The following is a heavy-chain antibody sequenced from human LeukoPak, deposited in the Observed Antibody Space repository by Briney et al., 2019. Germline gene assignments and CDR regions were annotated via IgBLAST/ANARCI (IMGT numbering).Heavy chain of an antibody. D-gene: IGHD1-1*01. CDR3: AKGKRYPDY. CDR1: GFTFSESW. J-gene: IGHJ4*02. Sequence: PGGSLRLSCVVSGFTFSESWMSWVRQAPGKGLGWVASLNLDGSDKYYVDSVKGRFTISRDNAKNSLYLQMDSLRVKDTAVYYCAKGKRYPDYWGQGTLVTVSS. V-gene: IGHV3-7*03. CDR2: LNLDGSDK.